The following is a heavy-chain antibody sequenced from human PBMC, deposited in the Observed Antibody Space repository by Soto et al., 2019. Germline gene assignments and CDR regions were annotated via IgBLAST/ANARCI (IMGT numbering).Heavy chain of an antibody. CDR1: GFTFSIYV. CDR3: VRGDNWNDEASDY. V-gene: IGHV3-23*01. J-gene: IGHJ4*02. D-gene: IGHD1-1*01. CDR2: ICGSGGSR. Sequence: GGSLRLSCAASGFTFSIYVMSWVRQAPGKGLEWVSAICGSGGSRYYADSVKGRFTISRDNSKNTVYLQMNCLRAEDTAVYYCVRGDNWNDEASDYWGQGTLVTVSS.